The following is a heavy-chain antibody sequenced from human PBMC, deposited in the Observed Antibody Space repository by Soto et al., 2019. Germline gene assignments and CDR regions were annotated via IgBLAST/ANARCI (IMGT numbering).Heavy chain of an antibody. CDR2: IYPGDSDT. D-gene: IGHD3-22*01. J-gene: IGHJ4*02. Sequence: GESLKISCKGSGYSFTSYWIGWVRQMPGKGLEWMGIIYPGDSDTRYSPSFQGQVTISADKSISTAYLQWSNLKASDTAMYYCARHYKDYDSSGYYFFDYWGQGTLVTVSS. CDR3: ARHYKDYDSSGYYFFDY. CDR1: GYSFTSYW. V-gene: IGHV5-51*01.